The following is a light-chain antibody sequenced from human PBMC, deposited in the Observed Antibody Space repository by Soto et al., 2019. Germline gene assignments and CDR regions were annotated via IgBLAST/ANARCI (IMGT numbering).Light chain of an antibody. CDR1: QSVGRS. J-gene: IGKJ3*01. Sequence: EIVLTQSPATLSLSPGERATLSCWASQSVGRSLAWYQQKPGQAPRLLINDASNRATGIPARFGGSGSGTDFTLTISSLEPEDFAVYYCQQYNNWPLAFGPGTKVDIK. CDR3: QQYNNWPLA. V-gene: IGKV3-11*01. CDR2: DAS.